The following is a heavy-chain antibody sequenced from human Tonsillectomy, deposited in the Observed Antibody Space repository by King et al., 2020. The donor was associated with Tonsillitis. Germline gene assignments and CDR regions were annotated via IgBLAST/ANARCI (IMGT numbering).Heavy chain of an antibody. V-gene: IGHV4-39*01. D-gene: IGHD1-1*01. CDR1: GGSISSSSYY. CDR2: IYYSGST. CDR3: ARAPTHDAGKFDY. J-gene: IGHJ4*02. Sequence: QLQESGPGLVKPSETLSLTCTVSGGSISSSSYYWGWIRQPPGKGLEWIGSIYYSGSTYYNPSLKIRVTISVDTSKNQFSLKLSSVTAADTAVYYFARAPTHDAGKFDYWGQGTLVTVSS.